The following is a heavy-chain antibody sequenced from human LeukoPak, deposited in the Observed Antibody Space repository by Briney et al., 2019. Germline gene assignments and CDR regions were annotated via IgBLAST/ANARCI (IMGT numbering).Heavy chain of an antibody. Sequence: SETLSLTCTVSGGSMSSYYWSWIRQPPGKGLEWIGYIYYSGTTNYNPSLKSRVTISVDTSKNQFSLKLNSVTAADTAVYYCARHGNYGSGSNYQPSFDFWGQGPLVTVSS. J-gene: IGHJ4*02. CDR1: GGSMSSYY. V-gene: IGHV4-59*08. CDR3: ARHGNYGSGSNYQPSFDF. CDR2: IYYSGTT. D-gene: IGHD3-10*01.